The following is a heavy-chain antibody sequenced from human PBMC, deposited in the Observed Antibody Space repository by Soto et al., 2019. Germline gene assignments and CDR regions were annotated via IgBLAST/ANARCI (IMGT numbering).Heavy chain of an antibody. CDR1: GGTFSSYA. CDR2: IIPIFGTA. CDR3: ARDYGSGSKANYYYYGMYV. J-gene: IGHJ6*02. D-gene: IGHD3-10*01. Sequence: GASVQVSCKASGGTFSSYAISWVRQAPGQGLEWMGGIIPIFGTANYAQKFQGRVTITADESTSTAYMELSSVRSEDTDVYYCARDYGSGSKANYYYYGMYVWGQGTTVTVSS. V-gene: IGHV1-69*13.